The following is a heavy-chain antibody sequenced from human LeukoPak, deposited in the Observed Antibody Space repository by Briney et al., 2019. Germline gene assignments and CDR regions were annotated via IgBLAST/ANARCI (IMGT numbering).Heavy chain of an antibody. Sequence: SETLSLTFTVSIGSISSSNYYWGCIRQPPGKGLEWIGSSCYSGRNHYYPSIKSLVTISVDTSKNKFSLKLSSVTAADTAVYYCASYSGGLRAFDYWGQGTLVTVSS. CDR3: ASYSGGLRAFDY. J-gene: IGHJ4*02. CDR1: IGSISSSNYY. D-gene: IGHD6-19*01. CDR2: SCYSGRN. V-gene: IGHV4-39*01.